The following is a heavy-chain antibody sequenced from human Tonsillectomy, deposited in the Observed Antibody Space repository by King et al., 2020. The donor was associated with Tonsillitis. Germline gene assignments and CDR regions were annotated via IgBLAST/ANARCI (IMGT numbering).Heavy chain of an antibody. V-gene: IGHV3-23*04. CDR1: GFTFSSYA. D-gene: IGHD1-26*01. CDR2: ITGSGSGRTT. J-gene: IGHJ3*02. Sequence: VQLVESGGGLVQPGGSLRLSCAASGFTFSSYAMSWVRQAPGKGLAGVSSITGSGSGRTTYYADSGKGRFTISRDNSKNTLFLQMNSLRAEDTAVYYCAKVGATGWDAFDIWGQGTMVTVSS. CDR3: AKVGATGWDAFDI.